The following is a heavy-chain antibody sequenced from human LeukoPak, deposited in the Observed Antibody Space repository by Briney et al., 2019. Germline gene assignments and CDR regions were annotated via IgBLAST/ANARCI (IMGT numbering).Heavy chain of an antibody. Sequence: GGSLRLSCEASGLTFTTSWMHWVRQAPGKGLVWVSRINNDGRNTRYADSVKGRFTISRDNAKNTLFLQMDSLRAEDTAVYYCTKSGYGGNWFDPWGRGTLVTVSA. CDR2: INNDGRNT. J-gene: IGHJ5*02. CDR3: TKSGYGGNWFDP. CDR1: GLTFTTSW. D-gene: IGHD4-23*01. V-gene: IGHV3-74*01.